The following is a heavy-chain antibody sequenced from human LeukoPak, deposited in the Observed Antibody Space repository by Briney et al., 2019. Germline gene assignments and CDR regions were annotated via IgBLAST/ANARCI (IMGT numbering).Heavy chain of an antibody. CDR1: GYTFTGYY. V-gene: IGHV1-2*02. J-gene: IGHJ5*02. CDR3: ARTAPIAAAGTGWFDP. Sequence: ASVKVSCKASGYTFTGYYMHWVRQAPGQGLEWMGWINPNSGSTNYAQKFQGRVTMTRDTSISTAYMELSRLRSDDTAVYYCARTAPIAAAGTGWFDPWGQGTLVTVSS. D-gene: IGHD6-13*01. CDR2: INPNSGST.